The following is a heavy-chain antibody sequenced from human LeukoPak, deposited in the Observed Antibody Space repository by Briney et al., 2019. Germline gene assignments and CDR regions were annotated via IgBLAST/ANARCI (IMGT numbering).Heavy chain of an antibody. CDR2: IYYSGST. J-gene: IGHJ4*02. Sequence: KPSETLSLTCTVSGGSISGYYWTWIRQPPGKGLEWIGYIYYSGSTNYNPSLKSRVTISIDTSKNQFSLKLSSVTAADTAVYYCARADPLYETYYLDYWGQGTLVTVSS. V-gene: IGHV4-59*01. D-gene: IGHD5/OR15-5a*01. CDR1: GGSISGYY. CDR3: ARADPLYETYYLDY.